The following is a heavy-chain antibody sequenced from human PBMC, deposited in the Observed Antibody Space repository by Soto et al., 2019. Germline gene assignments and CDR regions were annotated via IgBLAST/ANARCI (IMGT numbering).Heavy chain of an antibody. J-gene: IGHJ4*02. D-gene: IGHD7-27*01. CDR3: AQRGGNDYWGGFDY. CDR1: GFIFSNYD. V-gene: IGHV3-23*01. CDR2: ISKNGGNK. Sequence: EVQLSESGGGLVQPGGSLRLSCAASGFIFSNYDMSWVRQAPGKGLEWVSGISKNGGNKYYADSVKGRFTISRDNSKYTLFLQMISLRPDDTAVYYCAQRGGNDYWGGFDYWGPGTLVTVSS.